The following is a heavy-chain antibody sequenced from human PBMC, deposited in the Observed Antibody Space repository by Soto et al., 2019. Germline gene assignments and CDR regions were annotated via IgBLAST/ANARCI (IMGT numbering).Heavy chain of an antibody. CDR1: RLSGSTVDFG. CDR2: IDYSGSP. J-gene: IGHJ4*02. D-gene: IGHD5-12*01. CDR3: ARQAEPYGGIGGYFDS. Sequence: IPSHTSSVARLSGSTVDFGGGRIRQQTGKGPEWIASIDYSGSPYYNPSLKSRVTISVDTSKNQFSLTLSSVTAADRDVYYCARQAEPYGGIGGYFDSWGQGSLVTVSS. V-gene: IGHV4-39*01.